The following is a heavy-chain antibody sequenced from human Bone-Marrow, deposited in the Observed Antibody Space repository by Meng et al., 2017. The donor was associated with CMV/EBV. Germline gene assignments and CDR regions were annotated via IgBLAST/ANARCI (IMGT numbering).Heavy chain of an antibody. J-gene: IGHJ3*02. V-gene: IGHV3-30*14. CDR1: GFTFSSYA. Sequence: GGSLRLSCAASGFTFSSYAMHWVRQAPGKGLEWVAVISYDGSNKYYADSVKGRFTISRDNSKNTLYLQMNSLRAEDTAVYYCAREGGEGDAFDIWGQGTMVTVSS. CDR2: ISYDGSNK. CDR3: AREGGEGDAFDI. D-gene: IGHD2-15*01.